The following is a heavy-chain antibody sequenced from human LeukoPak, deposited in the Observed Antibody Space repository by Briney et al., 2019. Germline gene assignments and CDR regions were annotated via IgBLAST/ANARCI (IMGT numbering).Heavy chain of an antibody. Sequence: GGSLRLSCAASGFTFSSYAMSWVRQAPGKGLEWVSYISSSGSTIYYADSVKGRFTISRDNAKNSLYLQMNSLRAEDTAVYYCARVFIGDYGDYQFDYWGQGTLVTVSS. D-gene: IGHD4-17*01. CDR2: ISSSGSTI. CDR3: ARVFIGDYGDYQFDY. CDR1: GFTFSSYA. J-gene: IGHJ4*02. V-gene: IGHV3-48*01.